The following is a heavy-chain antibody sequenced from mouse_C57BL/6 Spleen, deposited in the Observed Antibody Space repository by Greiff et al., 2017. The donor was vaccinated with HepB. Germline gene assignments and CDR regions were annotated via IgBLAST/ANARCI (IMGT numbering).Heavy chain of an antibody. J-gene: IGHJ4*01. V-gene: IGHV1-52*01. CDR1: GYTFTSYW. CDR2: IDPSDSET. Sequence: VQLQQPGAELVRPGSSVKLSCKASGYTFTSYWMHWVKQRPIQGLEWIGNIDPSDSETHYNQKFKDKATLTVDKSSSTAYMQLSSLTSEDSAVYYCARWGDYNDGGAYAMDYWGQGTSVTVSS. D-gene: IGHD1-1*01. CDR3: ARWGDYNDGGAYAMDY.